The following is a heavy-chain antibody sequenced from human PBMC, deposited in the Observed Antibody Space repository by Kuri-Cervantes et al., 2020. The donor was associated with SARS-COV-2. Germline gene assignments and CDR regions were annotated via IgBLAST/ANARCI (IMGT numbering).Heavy chain of an antibody. CDR2: IYHSGST. D-gene: IGHD6-13*01. CDR3: ARGGYSSSWYEGFDY. J-gene: IGHJ4*02. V-gene: IGHV4-38-2*01. CDR1: GYSISSGYY. Sequence: ESLKISCAVSGYSISSGYYWGWIRQPPGKGLEWIGSIYHSGSTYYNPSLKSRVTISVDTSKNQFSLKLSSVTAADTAVYYCARGGYSSSWYEGFDYWGQGTLVTVSS.